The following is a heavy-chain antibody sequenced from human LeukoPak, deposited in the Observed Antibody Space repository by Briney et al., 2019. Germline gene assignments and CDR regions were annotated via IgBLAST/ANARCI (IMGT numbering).Heavy chain of an antibody. J-gene: IGHJ4*02. CDR1: GFNVDDYA. CDR3: AKDWDPYSSGWYPLAYYFDY. Sequence: GRSLTLSCAVSGFNVDDYAIHWVRQPPGKGLEWVSGIRWDRGTVGYAGSVKGRFTISRDNAKNSLYLQMNSLRAEDTALYYCAKDWDPYSSGWYPLAYYFDYWGQGTLVTVSS. V-gene: IGHV3-9*01. CDR2: IRWDRGTV. D-gene: IGHD6-19*01.